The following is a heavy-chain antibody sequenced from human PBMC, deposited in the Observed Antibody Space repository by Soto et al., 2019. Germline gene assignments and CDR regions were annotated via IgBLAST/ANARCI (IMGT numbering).Heavy chain of an antibody. CDR1: GGSISNNNW. Sequence: PSETLSLTCVVSGGSISNNNWCTWVRQPPGKGLEWIAEIYHSGATNYNPSLRSRVTLSVDKSNNQVSLRLNSVTAADTAVYYYDSSGYYPTPGYWGQGTLVTVSS. CDR3: DSSGYYPTPGY. CDR2: IYHSGAT. J-gene: IGHJ4*02. V-gene: IGHV4-4*02. D-gene: IGHD3-22*01.